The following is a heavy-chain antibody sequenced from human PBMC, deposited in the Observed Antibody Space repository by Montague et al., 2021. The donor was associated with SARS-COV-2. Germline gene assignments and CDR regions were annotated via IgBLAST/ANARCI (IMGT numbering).Heavy chain of an antibody. CDR2: IYYSGTT. CDR3: ARPLVRGVPKAFDI. Sequence: ETLSLTCTVSGGSITRNYYWGWIRQPPGKGLEWVGNIYYSGTTFINPSLESRVTISVDAPKNQFSLNLTSVTAADTAVYYCARPLVRGVPKAFDIWGQGALVIVSS. J-gene: IGHJ3*02. D-gene: IGHD3-10*01. V-gene: IGHV4-39*01. CDR1: GGSITRNYY.